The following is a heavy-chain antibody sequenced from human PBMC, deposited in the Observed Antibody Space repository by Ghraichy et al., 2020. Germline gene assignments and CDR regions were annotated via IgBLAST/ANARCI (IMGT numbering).Heavy chain of an antibody. D-gene: IGHD6-13*01. Sequence: GESLNISCAASGFTFSSYSMNWVRQAPGKGLEWVSSISSSSSYIYYADSVKGRFTISRDNAKNSLYLQMNSLRAEDTAVYYCAREKSSSWKNFDYWGQGTLVTVSS. CDR3: AREKSSSWKNFDY. J-gene: IGHJ4*02. V-gene: IGHV3-21*01. CDR2: ISSSSSYI. CDR1: GFTFSSYS.